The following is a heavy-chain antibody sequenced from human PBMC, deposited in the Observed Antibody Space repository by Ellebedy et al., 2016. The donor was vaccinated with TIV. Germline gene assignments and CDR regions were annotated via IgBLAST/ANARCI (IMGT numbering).Heavy chain of an antibody. J-gene: IGHJ4*02. CDR3: ACGFDY. V-gene: IGHV3-7*01. Sequence: PGGSLRLSCAASGFTFSNCGMEWVRQAPGKGLEWVAKIKKDGSETHYVDSVKGRFTISRDNAKSSLYLQMNSLRAEDTAVYFCACGFDYWGQGTLVTVSS. CDR1: GFTFSNCG. CDR2: IKKDGSET.